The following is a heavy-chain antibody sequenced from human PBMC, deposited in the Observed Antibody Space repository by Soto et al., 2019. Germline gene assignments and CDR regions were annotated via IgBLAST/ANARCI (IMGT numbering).Heavy chain of an antibody. Sequence: EVQLLESGGGLVQPGGSLRLSCAASGFTFSSYAMSWVRQAPGKGLEWVSAISGSGGSTYYADSVKGRFTISRDNSKNTLYLQMNSPRAEDTAVYYCAKDRGSFTMVRGVVPFDYWGQGTLVTVSS. D-gene: IGHD3-10*01. J-gene: IGHJ4*02. V-gene: IGHV3-23*01. CDR1: GFTFSSYA. CDR3: AKDRGSFTMVRGVVPFDY. CDR2: ISGSGGST.